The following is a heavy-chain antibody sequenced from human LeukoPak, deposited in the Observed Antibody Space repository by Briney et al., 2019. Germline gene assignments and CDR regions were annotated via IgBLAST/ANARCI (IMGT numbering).Heavy chain of an antibody. CDR2: IYHSGNT. V-gene: IGHV4-30-2*01. J-gene: IGHJ5*02. CDR1: GASISSGGYY. D-gene: IGHD3-22*01. Sequence: SQILSLTCTVSGASISSGGYYWSWIRQPPGKGLEWIGYIYHSGNTYYNPSLKSRVTMSVDRSKNQFSLKLSSVTAADTAVYYCARGEQTMIPDNWFDPWGQGTLVTVSS. CDR3: ARGEQTMIPDNWFDP.